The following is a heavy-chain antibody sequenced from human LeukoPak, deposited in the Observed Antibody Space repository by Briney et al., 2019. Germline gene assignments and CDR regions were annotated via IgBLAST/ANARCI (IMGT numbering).Heavy chain of an antibody. V-gene: IGHV3-11*01. CDR3: ARVESQEWELLGPFDY. Sequence: PGGSLRLSCAASGFTFSDYYMSWIRQAPGKGLEWVSYISSSGSTIYYADSVKGRFTISRDNAKNSLYLQMNSLRAEDTAVYYCARVESQEWELLGPFDYWGQGTLVTVSS. CDR2: ISSSGSTI. D-gene: IGHD1-26*01. CDR1: GFTFSDYY. J-gene: IGHJ4*02.